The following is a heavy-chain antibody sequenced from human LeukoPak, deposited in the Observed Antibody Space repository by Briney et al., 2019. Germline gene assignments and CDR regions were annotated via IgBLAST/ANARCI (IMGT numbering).Heavy chain of an antibody. D-gene: IGHD1-14*01. V-gene: IGHV4-4*07. CDR1: GGSISTYY. Sequence: SETLSLTCTVSGGSISTYYWGWIRQPAGKGLEWVGRIYTSGSTNYNPSLKSRVTMSVDTSKNQFSLKLSSVTAADTAVYNCARDRTEPNTYDYYSDFMDVWGKGTTVTVSS. CDR2: IYTSGST. CDR3: ARDRTEPNTYDYYSDFMDV. J-gene: IGHJ6*03.